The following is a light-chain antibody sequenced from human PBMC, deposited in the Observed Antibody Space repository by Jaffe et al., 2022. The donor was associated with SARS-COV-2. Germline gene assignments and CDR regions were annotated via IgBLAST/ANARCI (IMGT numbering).Light chain of an antibody. CDR2: STN. J-gene: IGLJ3*02. Sequence: QTVVTQEPSFSVSPGGTVTLTCGLSSGSVSTNNYPTWYQQTPGQAPRTLFYSTNIRSSGLPNRFSGSILGNKAALTITGAQADDESDYYCLLYVGSGIWVFGGGTKLTVL. CDR1: SGSVSTNNY. V-gene: IGLV8-61*01. CDR3: LLYVGSGIWV.